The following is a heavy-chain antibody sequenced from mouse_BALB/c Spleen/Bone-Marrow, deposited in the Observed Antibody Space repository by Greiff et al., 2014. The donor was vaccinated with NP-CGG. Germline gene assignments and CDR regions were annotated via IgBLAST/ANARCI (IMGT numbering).Heavy chain of an antibody. D-gene: IGHD2-4*01. CDR2: ISPGDGNT. CDR3: ARGGDYHYFDY. Sequence: QVQLKESGPELVKPGALVKISCKASGYTFTTYDINWVKQRPGQGLEWIGWISPGDGNTNYNEKFKGKATLTADKSSSTAYMQLCSLTSENSAVYFCARGGDYHYFDYWGQGTTLTVSS. J-gene: IGHJ2*01. V-gene: IGHV1S56*01. CDR1: GYTFTTYD.